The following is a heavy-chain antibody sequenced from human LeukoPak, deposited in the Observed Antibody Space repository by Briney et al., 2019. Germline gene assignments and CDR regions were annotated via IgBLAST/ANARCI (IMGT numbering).Heavy chain of an antibody. CDR2: IYSGGST. Sequence: PGGSLRLSCAASGFTVSSNYMSWVRQAPGKGLEWVSVIYSGGSTYYADSVKGRFTISRDNSKNTLYLQMNSLRAEDTAVYYCARDLFTYYYDSSGYYADWGQGTLVTVSS. V-gene: IGHV3-66*01. D-gene: IGHD3-22*01. CDR1: GFTVSSNY. CDR3: ARDLFTYYYDSSGYYAD. J-gene: IGHJ4*02.